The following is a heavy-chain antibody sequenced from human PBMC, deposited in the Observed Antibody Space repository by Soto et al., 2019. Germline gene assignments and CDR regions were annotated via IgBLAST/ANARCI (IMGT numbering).Heavy chain of an antibody. J-gene: IGHJ4*02. CDR1: GFIVSDTY. D-gene: IGHD5-12*01. CDR2: VYSGIDT. CDR3: ARVKSGYLTFDY. V-gene: IGHV3-53*01. Sequence: GGSLRLSCAASGFIVSDTYMNWVRQAPGKGLEWLSDVYSGIDTFYGDPVKGRFTSSRDNSKKTVYLQMNSLGVEDTAVYYCARVKSGYLTFDYWGQGTLVTVSS.